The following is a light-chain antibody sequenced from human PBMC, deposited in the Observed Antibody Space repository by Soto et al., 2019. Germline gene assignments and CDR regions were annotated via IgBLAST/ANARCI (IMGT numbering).Light chain of an antibody. CDR2: GAS. CDR1: QSVSSD. CDR3: QQYSSSPRT. J-gene: IGKJ5*01. Sequence: EIVMTQSPATLSVSPGERATLSCRASQSVSSDLAWYHQKPGQAPRLLIYGASTRATGIPDRFSGSGSGTDFSLTISRLEPEDFAVYHCQQYSSSPRTFGQGTRLEIK. V-gene: IGKV3-20*01.